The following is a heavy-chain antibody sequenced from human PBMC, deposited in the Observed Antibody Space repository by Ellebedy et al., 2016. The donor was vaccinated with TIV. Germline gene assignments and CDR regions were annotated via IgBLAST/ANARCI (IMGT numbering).Heavy chain of an antibody. CDR3: ARGTDPYFDLPNWLDP. D-gene: IGHD2/OR15-2a*01. V-gene: IGHV3-74*01. CDR2: IKTDGTIS. CDR1: GFTFRNYW. Sequence: GESLKISCAAFGFTFRNYWMHWVRQAPGKGLVWVSRIKTDGTISDYAASVQGRFTISRDNAKNTLYLQMNNLRAEDTAVYYCARGTDPYFDLPNWLDPWGQGTLVTVSP. J-gene: IGHJ5*02.